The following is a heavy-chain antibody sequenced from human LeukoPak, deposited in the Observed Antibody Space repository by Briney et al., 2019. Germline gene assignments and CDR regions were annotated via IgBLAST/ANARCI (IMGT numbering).Heavy chain of an antibody. CDR1: GGSISSSSYY. V-gene: IGHV4-39*07. CDR3: ARAHSSGRIFDS. J-gene: IGHJ5*01. D-gene: IGHD6-19*01. Sequence: SETLSLTCSVSGGSISSSSYYWGWIRQPPGKGLEWIGCFYYSGSTNYNPSLKSRVTISVDTSKSQFSLKLTPVTAADTAVYYCARAHSSGRIFDSWGQGTLVTVSS. CDR2: FYYSGST.